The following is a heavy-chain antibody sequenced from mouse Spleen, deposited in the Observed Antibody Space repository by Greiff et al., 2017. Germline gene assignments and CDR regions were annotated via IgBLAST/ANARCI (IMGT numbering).Heavy chain of an antibody. CDR1: GFTFSDYG. D-gene: IGHD4-1*01. V-gene: IGHV5-17*01. CDR2: ISSGSSTN. Sequence: EVQRVESGGGLVKPGGSLKLSCAASGFTFSDYGMHWVRQAPEKGLEWVAYISSGSSTNYYADTVKGRCTISSDNAKNTLFLQMTSLRSEDTAMYYCARPDWADYFDYRGQGTTLTVSP. CDR3: ARPDWADYFDY. J-gene: IGHJ2*01.